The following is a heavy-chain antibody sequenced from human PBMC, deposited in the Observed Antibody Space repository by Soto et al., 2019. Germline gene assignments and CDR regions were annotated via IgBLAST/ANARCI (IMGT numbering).Heavy chain of an antibody. V-gene: IGHV4-30-4*01. CDR1: GGSISSGDYY. CDR3: ARETITMVRGVIENWFDP. Sequence: QVQLQESGPGLVKPSQTLSLTCTVSGGSISSGDYYWSWIRQPPGKGLEWIGYIYYSGSTYYNPSLKSRVXXXVXSSKNQSPLKLSSVTAADTAVYYCARETITMVRGVIENWFDPWGQGTLVTVSS. J-gene: IGHJ5*02. CDR2: IYYSGST. D-gene: IGHD3-10*01.